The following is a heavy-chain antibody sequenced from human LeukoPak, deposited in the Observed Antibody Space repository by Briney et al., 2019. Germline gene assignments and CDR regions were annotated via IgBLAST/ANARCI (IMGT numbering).Heavy chain of an antibody. CDR2: IYSGGST. D-gene: IGHD2-15*01. CDR3: AKSEQRYCGGGSCPLSAFDI. V-gene: IGHV3-53*01. J-gene: IGHJ3*02. CDR1: GFTVSGNY. Sequence: GGSLRLSCAASGFTVSGNYMTWVRQAPGKGLECFSVIYSGGSTYYADSVKGRFTISRDNARNSLYLQMNSLRAEDTAVYYCAKSEQRYCGGGSCPLSAFDIWGQGTMVTVSS.